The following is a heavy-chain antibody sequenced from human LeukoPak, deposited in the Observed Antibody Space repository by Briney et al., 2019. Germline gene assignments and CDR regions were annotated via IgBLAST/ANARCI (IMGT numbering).Heavy chain of an antibody. CDR3: ARGERYDYVWGTHDY. D-gene: IGHD3-16*01. J-gene: IGHJ4*02. V-gene: IGHV4-59*01. Sequence: SETLSLTYTVSGGSISSYYWSWLRQPPGKGLEWFGYMYYSGTTNYNPSLKSRVTISVDTSKNQFSLKLSSVTAADTAVYYCARGERYDYVWGTHDYWGQGTLVTVSS. CDR1: GGSISSYY. CDR2: MYYSGTT.